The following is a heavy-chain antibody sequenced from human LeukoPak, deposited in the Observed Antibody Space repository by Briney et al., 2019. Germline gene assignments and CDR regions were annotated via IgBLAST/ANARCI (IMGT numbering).Heavy chain of an antibody. V-gene: IGHV3-21*01. CDR3: AIVRYYYDSSD. CDR2: ISSSSSYI. D-gene: IGHD3-22*01. Sequence: GGSLRLSCAASRFTFSNYSMNWVRQAPGKGLEWVSSISSSSSYIYYADSVKGRFTISRDNAKNSLYLQMNSLRAEDTAVYYCAIVRYYYDSSDWGQGTLVTVSS. J-gene: IGHJ4*02. CDR1: RFTFSNYS.